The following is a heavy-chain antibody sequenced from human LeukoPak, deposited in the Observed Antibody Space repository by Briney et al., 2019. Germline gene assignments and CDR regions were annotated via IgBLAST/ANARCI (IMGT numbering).Heavy chain of an antibody. V-gene: IGHV1-18*01. Sequence: ASVKVSCKASGYTFTSYGISWVRQAPGQGLEWMGWISGYDGNTNYAQKLQGRVTMTTDTSTSTAYMELRSLRSDDTAVYYCARGSSTMVRGVHDYWGQETLVTVSS. CDR3: ARGSSTMVRGVHDY. CDR1: GYTFTSYG. D-gene: IGHD3-10*01. J-gene: IGHJ4*02. CDR2: ISGYDGNT.